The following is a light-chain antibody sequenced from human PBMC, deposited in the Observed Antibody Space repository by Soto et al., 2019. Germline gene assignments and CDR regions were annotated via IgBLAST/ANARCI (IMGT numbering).Light chain of an antibody. CDR1: QSVSSSY. V-gene: IGKV3D-7*01. CDR3: QQDYNSYT. J-gene: IGKJ2*01. Sequence: PGDRVTLSCRASQSVSSSYLTWYQQKPGQAPRLLIYGASTRATSIPARFSGSGSGTDFTLTISSLQPEDFAVYYCQQDYNSYTFGQGTKLEIK. CDR2: GAS.